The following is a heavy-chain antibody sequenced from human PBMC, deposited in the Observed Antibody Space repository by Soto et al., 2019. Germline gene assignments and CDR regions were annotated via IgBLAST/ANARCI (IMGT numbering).Heavy chain of an antibody. CDR2: IYSGGST. CDR1: GFTVSSNY. CDR3: ARGIRYCSSTSCFNYSSDGMDV. J-gene: IGHJ6*02. Sequence: EVQLVESGGGLIQPGGSLRLSCAASGFTVSSNYMSWVRQAPGKGLEWVSVIYSGGSTYYEDSVKGRFTISRDNSMNTLYLQMNSLRAEDTAVYYCARGIRYCSSTSCFNYSSDGMDVWGQGTTVTVSS. V-gene: IGHV3-53*01. D-gene: IGHD2-2*01.